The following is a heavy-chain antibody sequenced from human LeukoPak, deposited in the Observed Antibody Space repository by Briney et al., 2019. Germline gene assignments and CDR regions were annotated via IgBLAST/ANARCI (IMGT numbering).Heavy chain of an antibody. J-gene: IGHJ5*02. CDR3: ARGSTGTNWFDP. Sequence: GGSLRLSCAASGFTFSSYVMNWVRQAPGKGLGWVSAISVSSSSTYYADSVKGRFTISRDNSKNTLYLQMNSLRAEDTAVYYCARGSTGTNWFDPWGQGTLVTVSS. CDR1: GFTFSSYV. D-gene: IGHD1-1*01. V-gene: IGHV3-23*01. CDR2: ISVSSSST.